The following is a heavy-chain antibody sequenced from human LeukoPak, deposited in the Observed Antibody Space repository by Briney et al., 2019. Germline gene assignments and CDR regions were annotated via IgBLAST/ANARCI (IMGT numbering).Heavy chain of an antibody. V-gene: IGHV1-8*01. J-gene: IGHJ4*02. CDR1: GYTFTSYD. Sequence: SXXVSCKASGYTFTSYDINWLRQATGQGREWMGWRKPNSGKTGYAQKFQGRVTMTRNTSIITAYMELSSLRSEDTAVSYCARGPLWDAVTGSVYWGQGTLVTVSS. CDR2: RKPNSGKT. CDR3: ARGPLWDAVTGSVY. D-gene: IGHD6-19*01.